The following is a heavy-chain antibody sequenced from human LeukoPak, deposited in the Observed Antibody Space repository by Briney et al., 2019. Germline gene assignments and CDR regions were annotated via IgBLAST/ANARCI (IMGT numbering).Heavy chain of an antibody. V-gene: IGHV1-18*04. CDR3: ARDPSNTSGLYIWFDF. D-gene: IGHD6-19*01. CDR1: GYTFKNYG. Sequence: GASVKVSCKASGYTFKNYGISWVRQAPGQGLEWMGWISTYNGDTKHAQKVQGRLTLTADASTSTAYMELRGLRSDDTAVYYFARDPSNTSGLYIWFDFWGQGTLVTVSS. J-gene: IGHJ5*01. CDR2: ISTYNGDT.